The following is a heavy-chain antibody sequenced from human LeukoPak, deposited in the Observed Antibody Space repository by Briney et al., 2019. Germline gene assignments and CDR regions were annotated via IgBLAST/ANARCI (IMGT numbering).Heavy chain of an antibody. V-gene: IGHV3-23*01. CDR2: ISGSAINT. J-gene: IGHJ4*02. Sequence: PGGSLRLSCAASGFNFDGYAMTWVRLAQGKGLEWVSSISGSAINTYYADSVKGRFIISKDNSKKKVFLQMNSLRAEDTAVYYCFALVPLWGRGTQVIVSS. D-gene: IGHD3-10*01. CDR1: GFNFDGYA. CDR3: FALVPL.